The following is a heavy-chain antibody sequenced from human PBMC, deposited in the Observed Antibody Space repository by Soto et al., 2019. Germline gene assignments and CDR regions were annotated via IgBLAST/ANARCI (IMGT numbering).Heavy chain of an antibody. CDR3: ARSLTMVRGVIIYAY. D-gene: IGHD3-10*01. J-gene: IGHJ4*02. CDR1: GGSIISYE. V-gene: IGHV4-59*01. CDR2: IYYSGST. Sequence: ETLSLICSVRGGSIISYEWSWIRQPLGKGLEWIGYIYYSGSTNYNPSLKSRVTISVDTSKNQFSLKLSSVTAADTAVYYCARSLTMVRGVIIYAYWGQGTLVTVSS.